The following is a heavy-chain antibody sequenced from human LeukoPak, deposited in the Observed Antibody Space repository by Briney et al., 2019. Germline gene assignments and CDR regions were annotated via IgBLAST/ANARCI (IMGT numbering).Heavy chain of an antibody. CDR2: ISDDGRNK. CDR3: AKRPSDYGDYVTYFDY. Sequence: SGGSLRLSCAASGFSFISYGMHWVRQAPGKGLEWVGVISDDGRNKNYADSVKGRFTIFRDNSKDTLYLQMNSLRDEDTAVYYWAKRPSDYGDYVTYFDYWGQGTLVTVSS. D-gene: IGHD4-17*01. CDR1: GFSFISYG. J-gene: IGHJ4*02. V-gene: IGHV3-30*18.